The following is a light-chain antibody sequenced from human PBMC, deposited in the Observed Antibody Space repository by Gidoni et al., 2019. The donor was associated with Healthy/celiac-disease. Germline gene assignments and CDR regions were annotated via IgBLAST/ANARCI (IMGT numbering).Light chain of an antibody. CDR3: QQYNNWPRT. Sequence: EIVMTPSPATLSVSPGERATLSCRSSQRVSSNLAWYQQKPGQAPRLLIYGASTRATGIPARFSGSGSGTEFTLTISSLQSEDFAVYYCQQYNNWPRTFGPGTKVDIK. V-gene: IGKV3-15*01. CDR2: GAS. J-gene: IGKJ3*01. CDR1: QRVSSN.